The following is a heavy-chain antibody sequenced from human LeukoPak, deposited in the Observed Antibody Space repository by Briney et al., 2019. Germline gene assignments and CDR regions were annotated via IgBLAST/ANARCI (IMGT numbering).Heavy chain of an antibody. Sequence: PGGSLRLSCAASGFTFSGYSMNWVRQTPGKGLEWVSSISGSGSYIYYADSVKGRFTISRDNSKNTLYLQMNSLRADDTALYYCIGHGGYSFWGQGTLVTVSS. D-gene: IGHD4-23*01. V-gene: IGHV3-21*01. CDR3: IGHGGYSF. CDR1: GFTFSGYS. J-gene: IGHJ4*02. CDR2: ISGSGSYI.